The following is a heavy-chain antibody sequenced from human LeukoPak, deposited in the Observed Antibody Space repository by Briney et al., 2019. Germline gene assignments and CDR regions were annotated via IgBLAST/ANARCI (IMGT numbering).Heavy chain of an antibody. V-gene: IGHV4-59*08. CDR3: ARPLSISGYYYDAFDI. Sequence: SETLSLTCTVSGGSISSYYWSWIRQPPGKGLEWIGYIHYSGSTNYNPSLKSRVTISVDTSKNQFSLKLSSVTAADTAVYYCARPLSISGYYYDAFDIWGQGTMVTVSS. J-gene: IGHJ3*02. D-gene: IGHD3-22*01. CDR2: IHYSGST. CDR1: GGSISSYY.